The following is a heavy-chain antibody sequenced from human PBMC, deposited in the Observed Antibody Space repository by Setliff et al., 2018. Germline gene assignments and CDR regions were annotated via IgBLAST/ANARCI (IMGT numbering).Heavy chain of an antibody. D-gene: IGHD1-26*01. Sequence: ASVKVSCKASGYTFTTYTMNWVRQAPGQGLEWMGWISGSTDNTNYAQKFRGRVTLTKDTSTNTKYMELRSLRSDDTAMYYCARDTHQWDLLYFDSWGQGTLVTVSS. CDR1: GYTFTTYT. CDR2: ISGSTDNT. J-gene: IGHJ4*02. CDR3: ARDTHQWDLLYFDS. V-gene: IGHV1-18*01.